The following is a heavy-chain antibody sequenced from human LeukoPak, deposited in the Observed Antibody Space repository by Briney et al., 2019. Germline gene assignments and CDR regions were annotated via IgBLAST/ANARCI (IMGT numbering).Heavy chain of an antibody. D-gene: IGHD2-15*01. J-gene: IGHJ4*02. CDR3: AKDLSILYCSGGSCYFDY. V-gene: IGHV3-23*01. Sequence: PGGSLRLSCAASAFTFSSYAMSWVRQAPGKGLEWVSAISGSGGSTYYADSVKGRFTISRDNSKNTLYLQMNSLRAEDTAVYYCAKDLSILYCSGGSCYFDYWGQGTLVTVSS. CDR1: AFTFSSYA. CDR2: ISGSGGST.